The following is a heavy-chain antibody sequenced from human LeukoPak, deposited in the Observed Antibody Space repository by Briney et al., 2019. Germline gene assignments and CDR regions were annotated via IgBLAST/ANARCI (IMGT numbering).Heavy chain of an antibody. CDR1: GGSIISSDYH. D-gene: IGHD2-15*01. Sequence: SETLSLTCTVSGGSIISSDYHWGWVRQPPGTGLEWIGTISYSGNTDYNPSLRSRVTISVDTPNNQFSLRLGSVTAADTAVYHCARHCCSGPAKRVFDIWGQGTMVTVSS. V-gene: IGHV4-39*01. CDR2: ISYSGNT. CDR3: ARHCCSGPAKRVFDI. J-gene: IGHJ3*02.